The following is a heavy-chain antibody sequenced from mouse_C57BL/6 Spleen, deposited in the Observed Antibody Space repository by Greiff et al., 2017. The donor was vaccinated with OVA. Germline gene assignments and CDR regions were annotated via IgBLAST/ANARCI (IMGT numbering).Heavy chain of an antibody. CDR1: GFTFSSYA. J-gene: IGHJ2*01. Sequence: EVKVVESGGGLVKPGGSLKLSCAASGFTFSSYAMSWVRQTPEKRLEWVATISDGGSYTYYPDNVKGRFTISRDNAKNNLYLQMSHLKSEDTAMYYCARDRLTGNFDYWGQGTTLTVSA. D-gene: IGHD4-1*01. V-gene: IGHV5-4*01. CDR2: ISDGGSYT. CDR3: ARDRLTGNFDY.